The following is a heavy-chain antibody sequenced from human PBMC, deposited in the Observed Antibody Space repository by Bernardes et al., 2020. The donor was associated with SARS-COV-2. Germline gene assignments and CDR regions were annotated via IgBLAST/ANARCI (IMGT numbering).Heavy chain of an antibody. CDR1: GSTSSDLW. J-gene: IGHJ6*02. Sequence: GGSLRPSCAAPGSTSSDLWMSWVRQAPGKGLEWVANIKQVGREKYYVNSVKGRFTVSRDNAKNSLYLQMNSLRAEDTAVYYCARGGRERLLSVFYYYGMDVWGQGTTVTVSS. D-gene: IGHD3-3*01. V-gene: IGHV3-7*03. CDR2: IKQVGREK. CDR3: ARGGRERLLSVFYYYGMDV.